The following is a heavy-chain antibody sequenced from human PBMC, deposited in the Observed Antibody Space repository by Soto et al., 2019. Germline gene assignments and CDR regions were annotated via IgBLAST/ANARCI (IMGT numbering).Heavy chain of an antibody. CDR2: ISFDGSKK. J-gene: IGHJ4*02. CDR1: GFTSSSYV. D-gene: IGHD3-22*01. CDR3: ARGVFYYYGSSSYSPDY. V-gene: IGHV3-30-3*01. Sequence: GGSLRLSCEGSGFTSSSYVMHWVRQAPGKGLEWVALISFDGSKKNYADSVKGRFTISRDNSKNMMYLQMNSLRPEDTAVYYCARGVFYYYGSSSYSPDYWGREPWSPSPQ.